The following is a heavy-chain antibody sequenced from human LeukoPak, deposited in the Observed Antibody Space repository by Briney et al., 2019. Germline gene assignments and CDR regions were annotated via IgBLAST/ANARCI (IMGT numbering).Heavy chain of an antibody. CDR2: ISSNGGST. V-gene: IGHV3-64*01. Sequence: GGSLRLSCAASGFTFSSYAMHWVRQAPGKGLEYVSAISSNGGSTYYANSVKGRFTISRDNSKNTLNLQMGSLRAEDMAVYYCASFSIAVAGTRGAFDIWGQGTMVTVSS. CDR3: ASFSIAVAGTRGAFDI. D-gene: IGHD6-19*01. CDR1: GFTFSSYA. J-gene: IGHJ3*02.